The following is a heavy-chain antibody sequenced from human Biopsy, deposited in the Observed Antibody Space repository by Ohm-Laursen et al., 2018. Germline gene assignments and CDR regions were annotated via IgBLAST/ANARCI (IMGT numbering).Heavy chain of an antibody. Sequence: SDTLSLTCAVSGDSVTKYYWSWIRQPPGKGLEWIGHIYYSVMTNYNPSLQSRVSISVDTSRNQVSLTLSSVTAADTAVYYCARDSGILNYGNFKYYHCYGMGVWGQGTKVTVSS. CDR3: ARDSGILNYGNFKYYHCYGMGV. CDR2: IYYSVMT. V-gene: IGHV4-59*02. D-gene: IGHD4-11*01. CDR1: GDSVTKYY. J-gene: IGHJ6*02.